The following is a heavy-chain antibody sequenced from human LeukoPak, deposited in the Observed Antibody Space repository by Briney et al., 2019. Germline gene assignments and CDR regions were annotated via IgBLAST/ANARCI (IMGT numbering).Heavy chain of an antibody. CDR3: AREGAVAGTDFDY. CDR1: GYTFTSYY. D-gene: IGHD6-19*01. J-gene: IGHJ4*02. Sequence: ASVKVSCKASGYTFTSYYMHWVRQAPGQGREWMGIINPSGGSTSYAQKLQGRGTITRDTYTSTVYMELSSLRSEDTDVYYCAREGAVAGTDFDYWGQGTLVTVSS. V-gene: IGHV1-46*04. CDR2: INPSGGST.